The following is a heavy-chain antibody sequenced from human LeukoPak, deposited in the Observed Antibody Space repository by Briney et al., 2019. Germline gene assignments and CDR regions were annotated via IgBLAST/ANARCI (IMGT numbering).Heavy chain of an antibody. CDR1: TFNFGLYV. CDR3: GRGRSTRAQAFDV. D-gene: IGHD2-15*01. Sequence: GGSLRLSCEASTFNFGLYVMTWARQAPGKGLEWVSGISGGGLSTYYTDSVKGRFTISRENSKNTLYLEMTRLRTEDTAVYFCGRGRSTRAQAFDVWGQGTMVTVSS. CDR2: ISGGGLST. V-gene: IGHV3-23*01. J-gene: IGHJ3*01.